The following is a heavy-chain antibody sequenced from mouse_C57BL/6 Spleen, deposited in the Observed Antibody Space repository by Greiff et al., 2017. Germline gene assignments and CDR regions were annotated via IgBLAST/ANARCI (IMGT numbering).Heavy chain of an antibody. CDR2: ILPGSGST. V-gene: IGHV1-9*01. Sequence: VKLMESGAELMKPGASVKLSCKATGYTFTGYWIEWVKQRPGHGLEWIGEILPGSGSTNYNEKFKGKATFTADTSSNTAYMQLSSLTTEDSAIXYCASRRCYDGYYLWHFDVWGTGTTVTVSS. CDR3: ASRRCYDGYYLWHFDV. CDR1: GYTFTGYW. D-gene: IGHD2-3*01. J-gene: IGHJ1*03.